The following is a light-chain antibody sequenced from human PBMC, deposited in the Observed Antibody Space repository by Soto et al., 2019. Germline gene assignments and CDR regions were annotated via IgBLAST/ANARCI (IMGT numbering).Light chain of an antibody. CDR3: HHYGSLPPGT. CDR1: QSVSSNY. V-gene: IGKV3-20*01. J-gene: IGKJ1*01. CDR2: GAS. Sequence: EIVLTQSPGTLSLSPGESATLSCRASQSVSSNYLAWYQQKPGQAPRFLIYGASSRASGLPDRFSGSGSGTDFTLTISRLEPEDFAVYYFHHYGSLPPGTFGQGTKVEIK.